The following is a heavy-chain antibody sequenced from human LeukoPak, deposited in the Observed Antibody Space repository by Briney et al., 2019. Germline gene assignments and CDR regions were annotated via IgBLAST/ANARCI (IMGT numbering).Heavy chain of an antibody. CDR2: IYSGADHI. CDR3: ARDYDGTYHNFDY. D-gene: IGHD1-26*01. V-gene: IGHV3-21*01. J-gene: IGHJ4*02. Sequence: PGGSLRLSCTASGFTFSSYRMNWVRQAPGKGLEWVSTIYSGADHIYYADSVQGRFTISRDDARSSLYLQMNSLRAEDTAVYYCARDYDGTYHNFDYWGQGTRVTVSS. CDR1: GFTFSSYR.